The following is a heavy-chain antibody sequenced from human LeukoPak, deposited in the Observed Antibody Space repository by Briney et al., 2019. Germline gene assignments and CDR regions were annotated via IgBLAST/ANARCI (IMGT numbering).Heavy chain of an antibody. J-gene: IGHJ4*02. D-gene: IGHD3-10*01. V-gene: IGHV3-7*01. CDR2: VNQDGTEK. CDR3: ARSKAGGY. Sequence: QSGGSLRLSYAASGFTFNKYWMTWVRQAPGKGLEWVANVNQDGTEKYYVDSVKGRFNISRDNAKNSLYLHMNGLRAEDTAVYYCARSKAGGYWGQGTLVIVST. CDR1: GFTFNKYW.